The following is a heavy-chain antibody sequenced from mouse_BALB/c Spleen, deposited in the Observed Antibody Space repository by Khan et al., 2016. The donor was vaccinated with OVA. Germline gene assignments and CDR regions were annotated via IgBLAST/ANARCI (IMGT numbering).Heavy chain of an antibody. CDR2: ISYSGST. J-gene: IGHJ2*01. CDR1: GYSITSGYG. V-gene: IGHV3-2*02. Sequence: EVQLQESGPGLVKPSQSLSLTCTVTGYSITSGYGWNWIRQFPGNKLEWMGNISYSGSTNYNPSLKSRISITRYTSKNQFSLQLNSVTTEDTATYYCARTARIKYWGQGTTLTASS. CDR3: ARTARIKY. D-gene: IGHD1-2*01.